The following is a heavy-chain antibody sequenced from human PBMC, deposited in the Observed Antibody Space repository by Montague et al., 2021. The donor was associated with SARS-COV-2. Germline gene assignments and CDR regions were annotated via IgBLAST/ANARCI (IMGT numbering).Heavy chain of an antibody. CDR2: IYWDDDK. J-gene: IGHJ5*02. D-gene: IGHD2-2*01. Sequence: LALIYWDDDKRYSPSLKSRLTITKDTSKNQVVLTMNNMDPVDTATYYCAHRRGLPDAPGCFYPWGQGTLVTVSS. CDR3: AHRRGLPDAPGCFYP. V-gene: IGHV2-5*02.